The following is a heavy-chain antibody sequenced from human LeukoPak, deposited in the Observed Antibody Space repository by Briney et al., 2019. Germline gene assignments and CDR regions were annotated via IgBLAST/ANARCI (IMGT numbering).Heavy chain of an antibody. D-gene: IGHD1-14*01. J-gene: IGHJ4*02. V-gene: IGHV3-53*01. CDR1: GFMFNDFW. Sequence: PGGSLRLSCTASGFMFNDFWMSWVRQAPGKGLEWVSMIYSGGITNYVDSVKGRFTISRDNSKNTLYLQMSSLRAEDTAVYYCTRDSTTFRFGYWGQGTLVTVSS. CDR2: IYSGGIT. CDR3: TRDSTTFRFGY.